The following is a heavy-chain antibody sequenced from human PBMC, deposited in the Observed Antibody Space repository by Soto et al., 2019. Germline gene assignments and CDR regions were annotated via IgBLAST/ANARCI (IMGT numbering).Heavy chain of an antibody. J-gene: IGHJ4*02. CDR3: ARDRAHFYESSGRLDL. CDR1: GDSMNNGDYF. Sequence: SETLSLTCSVSGDSMNNGDYFWTWIRQTPGKGLQWIGYISYSGSTFYNPSLKTRLAMSVDTSKNQFSVRLRSVTAADTAVYYCARDRAHFYESSGRLDLWGQGMVVTVSS. V-gene: IGHV4-30-4*01. CDR2: ISYSGST. D-gene: IGHD3-22*01.